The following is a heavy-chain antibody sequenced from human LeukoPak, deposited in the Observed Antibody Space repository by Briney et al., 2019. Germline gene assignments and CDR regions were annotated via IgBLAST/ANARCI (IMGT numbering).Heavy chain of an antibody. D-gene: IGHD7-27*01. Sequence: GRSLRLSCAASGFTFSSYGMHWVRQAPGKGLEWVAVISYDGSNKYYADSVKGRFTISRDNSKNTLYLQMNSLRAEDTAVYYCAKDGGLWVSAHWGDSWGRGTLVTVSS. CDR1: GFTFSSYG. J-gene: IGHJ4*02. V-gene: IGHV3-30*18. CDR3: AKDGGLWVSAHWGDS. CDR2: ISYDGSNK.